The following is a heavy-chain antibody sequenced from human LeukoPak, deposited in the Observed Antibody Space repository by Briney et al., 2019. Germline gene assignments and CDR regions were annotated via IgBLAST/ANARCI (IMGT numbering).Heavy chain of an antibody. D-gene: IGHD3-22*01. CDR3: ARSRHSSGYYY. Sequence: SVTVSCTASGGTFSSYAISWVRQAPGQGLEWMGGIIPIFGTANYAQKFQGRVTITADKSTSTDYMELSSLRSEDTAVYYCARSRHSSGYYYWGQGTLVTVSS. CDR2: IIPIFGTA. V-gene: IGHV1-69*06. J-gene: IGHJ4*02. CDR1: GGTFSSYA.